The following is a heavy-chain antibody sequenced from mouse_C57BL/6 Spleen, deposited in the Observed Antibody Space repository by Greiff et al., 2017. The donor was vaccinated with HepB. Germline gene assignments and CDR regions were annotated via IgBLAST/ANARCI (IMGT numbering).Heavy chain of an antibody. Sequence: QVQLQQPGTELVKPGASVKLSCKASGYTFTSYWMHWVKQRPGQGLEWIGNINPRNGGTNYNEKFKRKATLTVDKSSSTAYMQLSSLTSEDSAVYYFARSGYYGSSYYFDYWGQGTTLTVSS. CDR1: GYTFTSYW. CDR3: ARSGYYGSSYYFDY. J-gene: IGHJ2*01. D-gene: IGHD1-1*01. CDR2: INPRNGGT. V-gene: IGHV1-53*01.